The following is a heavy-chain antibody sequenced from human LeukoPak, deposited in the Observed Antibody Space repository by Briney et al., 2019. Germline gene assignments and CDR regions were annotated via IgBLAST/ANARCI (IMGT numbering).Heavy chain of an antibody. J-gene: IGHJ4*02. CDR1: GFTFRSYS. CDR2: ISSSSSTI. V-gene: IGHV3-48*04. D-gene: IGHD6-13*01. CDR3: ARDRGTSSWYYFDY. Sequence: GGSLRLSCAASGFTFRSYSMNWVRQAPGKGLEWVSYISSSSSTIFYADSVKGRFTISRDNAKNSLYLQMNSLRAEDTAVYYCARDRGTSSWYYFDYWGQGTLVTVSS.